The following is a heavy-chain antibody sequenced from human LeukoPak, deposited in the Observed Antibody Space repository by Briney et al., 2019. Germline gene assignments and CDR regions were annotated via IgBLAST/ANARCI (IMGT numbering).Heavy chain of an antibody. CDR2: FYYTAST. CDR1: GGSISTTNYY. V-gene: IGHV4-39*02. Sequence: SETLSLTCIVSGGSISTTNYYWGWIRQPPGKGLEWIGSFYYTASTNYNPSLKSRITISVDTSKNQFSLKLSSVTAADTAVYYCARETKTFYFDSSAYYPYYFDSWGQGTLVTVSS. D-gene: IGHD3-22*01. J-gene: IGHJ4*02. CDR3: ARETKTFYFDSSAYYPYYFDS.